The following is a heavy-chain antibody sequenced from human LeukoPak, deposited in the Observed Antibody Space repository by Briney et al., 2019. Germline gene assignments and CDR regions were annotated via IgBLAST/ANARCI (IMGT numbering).Heavy chain of an antibody. CDR1: GYTFTSYD. CDR2: MNPRSGNT. Sequence: ASVKVPCKASGYTFTSYDINWVRQATGRGLEWMGWMNPRSGNTGYAQKFQGRVTMTRNTSTSTAYMELSSLRSEDTAVYYCARDDYPYGMDVWGQGTTVTVSS. J-gene: IGHJ6*02. V-gene: IGHV1-8*01. CDR3: ARDDYPYGMDV.